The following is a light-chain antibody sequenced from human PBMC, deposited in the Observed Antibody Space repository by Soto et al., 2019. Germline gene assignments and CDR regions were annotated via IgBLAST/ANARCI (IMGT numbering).Light chain of an antibody. J-gene: IGLJ1*01. CDR1: SSNIGSNT. CDR3: AAWDDILNGLYV. Sequence: QSVLTQPPSASGTPGRRVTISCSGSSSNIGSNTVNWYQQLPGTAPKLLIYSNNQRPSGVPDRFSGSKSGTSASLAISGLQSEDDADYYCAAWDDILNGLYVFGTGTKVTVL. CDR2: SNN. V-gene: IGLV1-44*01.